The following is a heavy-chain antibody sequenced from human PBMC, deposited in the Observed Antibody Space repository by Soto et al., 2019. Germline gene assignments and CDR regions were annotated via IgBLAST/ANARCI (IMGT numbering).Heavy chain of an antibody. D-gene: IGHD6-19*01. V-gene: IGHV3-23*01. CDR2: ISGSGGST. J-gene: IGHJ4*02. CDR3: AKEEFGSAVAGTGSDY. Sequence: GGSLRLSCAASGFTFSSYAMSWVRQAPGKGLEWVSAISGSGGSTYYADSVKGRFTISRDNSKNTLYLQMNSLRAEDTAVYYCAKEEFGSAVAGTGSDYWGQGTLVTVSS. CDR1: GFTFSSYA.